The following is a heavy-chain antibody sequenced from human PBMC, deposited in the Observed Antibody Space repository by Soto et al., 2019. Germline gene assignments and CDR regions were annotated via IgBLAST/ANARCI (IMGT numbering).Heavy chain of an antibody. D-gene: IGHD3-16*01. CDR1: GYTFTSHY. V-gene: IGHV1-46*04. CDR3: ARGGNPEFDP. J-gene: IGHJ5*02. Sequence: ASVKVSCKASGYTFTSHYIHWVRQAPGQGLEWMGIINNSGGSTGYAQKLQGRVTMSRDASTSTVYMTLSSLRSEDTALYYCARGGNPEFDPWGQGTLVTVSS. CDR2: INNSGGST.